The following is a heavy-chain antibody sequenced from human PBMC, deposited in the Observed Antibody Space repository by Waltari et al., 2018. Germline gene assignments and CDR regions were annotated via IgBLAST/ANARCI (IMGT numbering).Heavy chain of an antibody. CDR3: ARDRGASGYDFDY. J-gene: IGHJ4*02. V-gene: IGHV3-53*01. Sequence: EVQLVESGGGLIQPGGSLRLSCAASGFNVFSNYMSWVRQARGKGLEGGSVSYSVGGTTSYADSVNGGVTISRDDSRNIVYLQINSRRADDTAVYYCARDRGASGYDFDYWGQGVLVTVSS. D-gene: IGHD5-12*01. CDR1: GFNVFSNY. CDR2: SYSVGGTT.